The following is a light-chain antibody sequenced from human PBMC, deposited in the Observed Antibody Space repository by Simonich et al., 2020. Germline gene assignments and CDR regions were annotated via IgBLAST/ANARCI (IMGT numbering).Light chain of an antibody. Sequence: DIVMTQSPDSLAVSLGERATINYKTSQSVLYSSNNKNYLAWYQQNPGQPPKLLIYWAATRESGVPDRVSGSGSGTDFTLTISSRQAEDVAVYYCQQYYSTPWTFGQGTKVEIK. CDR1: QSVLYSSNNKNY. J-gene: IGKJ1*01. CDR3: QQYYSTPWT. CDR2: WAA. V-gene: IGKV4-1*01.